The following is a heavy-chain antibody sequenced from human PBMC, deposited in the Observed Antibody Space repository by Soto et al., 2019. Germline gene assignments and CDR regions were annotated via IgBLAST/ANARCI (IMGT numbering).Heavy chain of an antibody. D-gene: IGHD3-22*01. V-gene: IGHV3-13*01. J-gene: IGHJ6*02. CDR1: GFTFSSYD. Sequence: SGGSLRLSCAASGFTFSSYDMHWVRQATGKGLEWVSAIGTAGDTYYPGSVKGRFTISRENAKNSLYLQMNSLRAGDTAVYYCARYGRSSSGQNYYYGMDVWGQGTTVTVSS. CDR2: IGTAGDT. CDR3: ARYGRSSSGQNYYYGMDV.